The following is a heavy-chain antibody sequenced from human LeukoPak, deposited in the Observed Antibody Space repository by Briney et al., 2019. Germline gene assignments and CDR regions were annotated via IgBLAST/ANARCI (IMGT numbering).Heavy chain of an antibody. CDR1: GGSFSSGSYY. V-gene: IGHV4-61*02. CDR3: ARDGRRGKYYYDSTGVSP. D-gene: IGHD3-22*01. Sequence: PSQTLSLTCTVSGGSFSSGSYYWSWIRQPAGKGLEWIGRIYTSGSTNYNPSLESRVTISVDTSKNQFSLKLSSVTAADTAVYYCARDGRRGKYYYDSTGVSPWGQGTLVTVSS. CDR2: IYTSGST. J-gene: IGHJ5*02.